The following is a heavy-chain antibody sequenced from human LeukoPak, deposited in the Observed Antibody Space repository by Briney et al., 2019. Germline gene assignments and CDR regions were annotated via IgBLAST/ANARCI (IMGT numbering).Heavy chain of an antibody. V-gene: IGHV3-73*01. D-gene: IGHD2-2*01. J-gene: IGHJ4*02. CDR2: IRSKANSYAT. Sequence: GGSLRLSCAASGLPLSKFAMNWVRQASGKGLEWVGRIRSKANSYATAYAASVKGRFTISRDDSKNTAYLQMNSLKTEDTAVYYCIARVPADPEFDYWGQGTLVTVSS. CDR1: GLPLSKFA. CDR3: IARVPADPEFDY.